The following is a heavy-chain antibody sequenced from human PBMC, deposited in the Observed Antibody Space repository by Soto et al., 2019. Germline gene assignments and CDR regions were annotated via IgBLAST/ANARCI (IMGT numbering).Heavy chain of an antibody. D-gene: IGHD4-4*01. V-gene: IGHV5-10-1*01. CDR1: GYSFTTYL. J-gene: IGHJ6*04. Sequence: PGESLQISCKASGYSFTTYLITCVRQMPGKGLEWVGKIDPSDSDTNNSPSFQGHVIITADKSSSTVFLQWSSLKASDTAMYYCARLGHDYSNSGMEVWGKGTTVTVSS. CDR3: ARLGHDYSNSGMEV. CDR2: IDPSDSDT.